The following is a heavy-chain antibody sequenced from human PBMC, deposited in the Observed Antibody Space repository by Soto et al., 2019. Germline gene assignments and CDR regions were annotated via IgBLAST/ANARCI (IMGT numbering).Heavy chain of an antibody. CDR1: GYTFTSYA. V-gene: IGHV1-3*01. Sequence: ASVKVSCKASGYTFTSYAMHWVRQAPGQRLEWMGWINAGNGNTKYSQKIQGRVTITRDTSASTAYMELSSLRSEDTAVYYCARSEEFFGPVGSYYFDYWGQGTLVTVSS. D-gene: IGHD3-3*01. CDR2: INAGNGNT. J-gene: IGHJ4*02. CDR3: ARSEEFFGPVGSYYFDY.